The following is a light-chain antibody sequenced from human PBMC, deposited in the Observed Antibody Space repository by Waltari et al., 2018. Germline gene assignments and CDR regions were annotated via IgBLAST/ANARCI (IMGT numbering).Light chain of an antibody. J-gene: IGKJ5*01. CDR1: QSLVYTDGISY. CDR3: MQATHWPVT. CDR2: KVS. V-gene: IGKV2-30*01. Sequence: DVGLTQSPLSLPVTLVQPASISCRSSQSLVYTDGISYLNCFHQRPGQAPRRLIYKVSKRDSGVPDRFSGSGSGTDFTLMISSVEADDVGVYFCMQATHWPVTFGQGTRLEIK.